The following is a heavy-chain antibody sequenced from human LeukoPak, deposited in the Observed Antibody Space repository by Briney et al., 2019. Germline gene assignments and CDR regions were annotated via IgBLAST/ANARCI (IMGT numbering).Heavy chain of an antibody. Sequence: SETLSLTCTVSGGSISSSSSDYYWGGVRHPPRKRREWIGSISYSWTTYYNPSLKSRVTISADTSNNQFSLKLTSLTAADTAVYYCARHRHSHHYDYWGQGTLVTVSS. V-gene: IGHV4-39*01. J-gene: IGHJ4*02. CDR2: ISYSWTT. D-gene: IGHD5-18*01. CDR3: ARHRHSHHYDY. CDR1: GGSISSSSSDYY.